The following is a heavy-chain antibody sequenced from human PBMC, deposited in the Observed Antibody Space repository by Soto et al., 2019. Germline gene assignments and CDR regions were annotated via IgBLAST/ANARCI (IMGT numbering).Heavy chain of an antibody. CDR3: APDDIPGIAVSTYGMDV. CDR2: IWYDGSNE. D-gene: IGHD6-19*01. CDR1: GFIFRNFG. J-gene: IGHJ6*02. V-gene: IGHV3-33*01. Sequence: GGSLRLSCAASGFIFRNFGMHWVRQAPGKGLEWVAVIWYDGSNEYYADSVKGRFTISKDNSKSTLYLQMNSLRAEDTAVYYCAPDDIPGIAVSTYGMDVWGQGTTVTVS.